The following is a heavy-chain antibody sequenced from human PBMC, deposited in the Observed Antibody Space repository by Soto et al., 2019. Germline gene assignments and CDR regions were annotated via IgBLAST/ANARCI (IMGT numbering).Heavy chain of an antibody. J-gene: IGHJ5*02. CDR2: IYYKGII. V-gene: IGHV4-30-4*01. Sequence: QVSLQESGPGLVKPSQTLSLSCTVSGDSITDGDYYWSWIRQPPGKDLEGIAYIYYKGIIHYNPSLKSRVTISLDPSKNQFSLTMRSVTDADTAVYSCARGIQQGFDPWGQGTLVTVSS. D-gene: IGHD5-18*01. CDR3: ARGIQQGFDP. CDR1: GDSITDGDYY.